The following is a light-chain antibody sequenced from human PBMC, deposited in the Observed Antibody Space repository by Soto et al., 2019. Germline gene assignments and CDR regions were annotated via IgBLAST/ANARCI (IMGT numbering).Light chain of an antibody. CDR2: DND. J-gene: IGLJ2*01. CDR3: AAWDGSLNNVL. V-gene: IGLV1-44*01. Sequence: QSVLTQPPSASGTPGQRVTISCSGSGSSIGTNTVNWYRQLPGTAPKLLIYDNDQRPSGVPDRFSGSKSGTSASLAISGLQSEDEADYYCAAWDGSLNNVLFGGGTKLIVL. CDR1: GSSIGTNT.